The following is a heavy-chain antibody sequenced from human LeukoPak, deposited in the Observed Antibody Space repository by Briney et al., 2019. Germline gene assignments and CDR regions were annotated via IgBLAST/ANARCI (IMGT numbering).Heavy chain of an antibody. V-gene: IGHV3-21*01. J-gene: IGHJ4*02. CDR3: ARDLGYCSSTSCYGFRYYFDY. D-gene: IGHD2-2*01. CDR1: GFTFSSYS. CDR2: ISSSSSYI. Sequence: GGSLRLSCAASGFTFSSYSMNWVRQAPGKVLEWVSSISSSSSYIYYADSVKGRFTISRDNAKNSLYLQMNSLRAEDTAVYYCARDLGYCSSTSCYGFRYYFDYWGQGTLVTVSS.